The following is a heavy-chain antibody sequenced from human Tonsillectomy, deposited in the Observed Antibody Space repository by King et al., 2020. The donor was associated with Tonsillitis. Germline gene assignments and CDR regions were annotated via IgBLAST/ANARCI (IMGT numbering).Heavy chain of an antibody. CDR3: AKNGGGWYVGFDY. CDR1: GFTFSSYG. V-gene: IGHV3-30*18. Sequence: VQLVESGGGVVQPGRSLRLSCAVSGFTFSSYGMHWVRQAPGKGLEWVAVISYDGSNKYYADSVKGRFTISRDNSKNTLYLQMNSLRAEDTAVYYCAKNGGGWYVGFDYWGQGTLVTVSS. J-gene: IGHJ4*02. CDR2: ISYDGSNK. D-gene: IGHD6-19*01.